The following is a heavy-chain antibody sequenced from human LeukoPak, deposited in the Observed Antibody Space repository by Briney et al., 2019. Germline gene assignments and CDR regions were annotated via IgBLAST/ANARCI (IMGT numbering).Heavy chain of an antibody. Sequence: GGSLRLSRAASGFTFNSYGMHWVRQAPGKGLEWVAFIRYDGSKSYFADSVKGRFALSRDNSKNTLYLQMSSLRPEDTAVYFCAKDGGSGGYFAFDIWGQGTMVTVSS. CDR1: GFTFNSYG. J-gene: IGHJ3*02. V-gene: IGHV3-30*02. D-gene: IGHD1-26*01. CDR2: IRYDGSKS. CDR3: AKDGGSGGYFAFDI.